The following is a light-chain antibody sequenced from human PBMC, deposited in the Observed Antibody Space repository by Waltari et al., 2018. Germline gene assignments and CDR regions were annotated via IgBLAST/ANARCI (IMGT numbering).Light chain of an antibody. CDR3: QQYNKWPT. CDR1: QSVNLD. Sequence: EIVMTQSPATLSVSPGERATLSCRASQSVNLDLVWYQHKPGQAPRLLIYGASNRATGIPARCSGGGSGTEFTITISGLQSEDSAVYYCQQYNKWPTFGGGTKVEIK. CDR2: GAS. J-gene: IGKJ4*01. V-gene: IGKV3-15*01.